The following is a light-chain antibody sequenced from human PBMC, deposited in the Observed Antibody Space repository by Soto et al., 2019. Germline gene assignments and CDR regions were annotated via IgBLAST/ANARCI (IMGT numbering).Light chain of an antibody. CDR2: DVS. CDR1: SSDVGGYDY. CDR3: CSYAGSYPVG. Sequence: QSVLTQPRSVSGSPGQSVTISCTGTSSDVGGYDYVSWYQQHPGKAPKLMIYDVSKRPSGVPDRFSGSKSGNTASLTISGLQAEDEADYYCCSYAGSYPVGFGGGTKLTVL. J-gene: IGLJ2*01. V-gene: IGLV2-11*01.